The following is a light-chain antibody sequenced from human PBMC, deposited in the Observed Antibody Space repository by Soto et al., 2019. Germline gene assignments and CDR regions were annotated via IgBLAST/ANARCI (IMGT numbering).Light chain of an antibody. CDR2: DAS. J-gene: IGKJ4*01. V-gene: IGKV1-33*01. CDR1: QDISSY. CDR3: QQYDNHPLT. Sequence: DIQMTQSPSSLSASVGDRVTITCQASQDISSYLNWYQQKPGKAPQLLIYDASNLETGVPSRFSGSGSETDFTITISSLQPEDIATYYCQQYDNHPLTFGGGTKVDIK.